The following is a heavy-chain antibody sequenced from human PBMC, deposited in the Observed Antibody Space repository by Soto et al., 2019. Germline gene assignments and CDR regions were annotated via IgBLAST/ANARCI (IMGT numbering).Heavy chain of an antibody. V-gene: IGHV2-70*11. CDR2: IDWDDDK. CDR1: GFSLSTSGMC. J-gene: IGHJ5*02. D-gene: IGHD1-7*01. CDR3: ARILGITGTTQWFDP. Sequence: SGPTLVNPTQTLTLTCTFSGFSLSTSGMCVSWIRQPPGKALEWLARIDWDDDKYYSTSLKTRLTISKDTSKNQVVLTMTNMDPVDTATYYCARILGITGTTQWFDPWGQGTLVTVSS.